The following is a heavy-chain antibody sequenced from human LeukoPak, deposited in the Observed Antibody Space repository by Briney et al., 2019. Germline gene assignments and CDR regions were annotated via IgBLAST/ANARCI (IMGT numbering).Heavy chain of an antibody. CDR1: GGSISTHY. D-gene: IGHD3-3*01. CDR3: ARESITIFGVGRGYYYMDV. CDR2: ISYSGST. V-gene: IGHV4-59*11. Sequence: SETLSLTCTVSGGSISTHYWSWVRQPPEKGLEWIGYISYSGSTNYNPSLKSRVTISLDTSKNQFSLKLNSVTAADTAVYYCARESITIFGVGRGYYYMDVWGKGTTVTVSS. J-gene: IGHJ6*03.